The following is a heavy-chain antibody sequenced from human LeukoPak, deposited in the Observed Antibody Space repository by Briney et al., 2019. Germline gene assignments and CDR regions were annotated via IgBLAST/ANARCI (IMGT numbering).Heavy chain of an antibody. CDR3: ARPPALNY. Sequence: GGSLRLSCTASGFTFSSFEMNWVRQAPGKGLEWVSYISSSGSTTYYADSVKGRFTISRDNAKHSLYLQMHSLRVEDTAVYYCARPPALNYWGQGTLVTVSS. V-gene: IGHV3-48*03. CDR1: GFTFSSFE. CDR2: ISSSGSTT. J-gene: IGHJ4*02.